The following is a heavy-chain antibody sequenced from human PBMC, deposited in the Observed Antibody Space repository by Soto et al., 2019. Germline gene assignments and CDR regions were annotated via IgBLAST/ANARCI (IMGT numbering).Heavy chain of an antibody. Sequence: SSETLSLTCSVSGESISSGGYSWSWIRQPPGGGLEWLGYIYHSGTTYSNPSLQSRLTMSVDRSKNEFSLNLNSVTAADTALYYCASSVDSSGWHDAFNIWGRGTLVTVS. CDR3: ASSVDSSGWHDAFNI. D-gene: IGHD6-19*01. CDR2: IYHSGTT. CDR1: GESISSGGYS. V-gene: IGHV4-30-2*01. J-gene: IGHJ3*02.